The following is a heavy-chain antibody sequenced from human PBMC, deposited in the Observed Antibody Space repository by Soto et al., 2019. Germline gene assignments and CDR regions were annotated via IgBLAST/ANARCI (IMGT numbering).Heavy chain of an antibody. D-gene: IGHD3-9*01. J-gene: IGHJ3*02. CDR2: ISSSSSTI. CDR3: ARESYDILTGYARSDAFDI. V-gene: IGHV3-48*01. Sequence: GSLRLSCXASGFTVSSYSMNWVRQAPGKGLEWVSYISSSSSTIYYADSVKGRFTISRDNAKNSLYLQMNSLRAEDTAVYYCARESYDILTGYARSDAFDIWGQGTMVTVSS. CDR1: GFTVSSYS.